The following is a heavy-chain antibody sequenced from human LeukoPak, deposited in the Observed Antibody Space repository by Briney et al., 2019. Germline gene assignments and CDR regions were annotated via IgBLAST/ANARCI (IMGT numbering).Heavy chain of an antibody. J-gene: IGHJ5*02. CDR3: ARARGGYSGYNWFDP. CDR1: GVSISSSNSY. D-gene: IGHD5-12*01. CDR2: IYYSGNT. V-gene: IGHV4-39*01. Sequence: SETLSLTCTVSGVSISSSNSYWGWIRQPPGKGLEWIGSIYYSGNTYYNPSLESRVTIFVDTSRNQFSLKLSSVTAADTAVYYCARARGGYSGYNWFDPWGQGTLVTVSS.